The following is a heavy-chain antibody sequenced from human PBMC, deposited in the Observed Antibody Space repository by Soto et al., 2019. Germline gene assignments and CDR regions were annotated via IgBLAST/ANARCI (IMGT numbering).Heavy chain of an antibody. D-gene: IGHD1-26*01. CDR2: IYYSGST. CDR1: GGSISSSSYY. Sequence: PSETLSLTCTVSGGSISSSSYYWGWIRQPPGKGLEWIGSIYYSGSTYYNPSLKSRVTISVDTSKNQSSLKLSSVTAADTAVYYCARRELFYYYGMDVWGQGTTVTVSS. CDR3: ARRELFYYYGMDV. J-gene: IGHJ6*02. V-gene: IGHV4-39*01.